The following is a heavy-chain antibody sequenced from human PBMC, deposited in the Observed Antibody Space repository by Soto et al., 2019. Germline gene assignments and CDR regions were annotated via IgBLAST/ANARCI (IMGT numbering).Heavy chain of an antibody. V-gene: IGHV1-46*01. CDR1: GYTFTSYY. Sequence: ASVKVSCKASGYTFTSYYMHWVRQAPGQGLEWMGIINPSGGSTSYAQKFQGRVTMTKDTSTNTAYMELSSLRSEDTAVYYCATLYGSGSHIYYYYGMDVWGQGTTVTVSS. J-gene: IGHJ6*02. D-gene: IGHD3-10*01. CDR3: ATLYGSGSHIYYYYGMDV. CDR2: INPSGGST.